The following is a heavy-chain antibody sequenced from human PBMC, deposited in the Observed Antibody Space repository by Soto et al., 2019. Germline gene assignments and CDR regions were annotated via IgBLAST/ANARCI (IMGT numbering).Heavy chain of an antibody. CDR1: GYTFSSYG. D-gene: IGHD3-10*01. CDR3: SRDKGDGSGSYYGY. J-gene: IGHJ4*02. Sequence: QVQLVQSGAEVKKPGASVKVSCKASGYTFSSYGISWVRQAPGQGLEWMGWISAYNGHTNYAQKVQGRATMTTDTATSTAYMELRSLRSDYTVVYYCSRDKGDGSGSYYGYWGQGTLVTVSS. V-gene: IGHV1-18*01. CDR2: ISAYNGHT.